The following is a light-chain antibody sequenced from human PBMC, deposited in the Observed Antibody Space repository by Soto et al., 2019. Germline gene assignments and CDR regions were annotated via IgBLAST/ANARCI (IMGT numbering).Light chain of an antibody. V-gene: IGKV1-39*01. CDR3: QQSYSTPRT. CDR1: QSISNY. J-gene: IGKJ1*01. CDR2: AAS. Sequence: DIQMTQSPSSLSASVGDRVTITCRASQSISNYLNWYQQKPWKAPKLLMFAASSLQSGVPSRFSGGGSGTDFTLTISSLQPEEFATYYCQQSYSTPRTCGQGTKVEIK.